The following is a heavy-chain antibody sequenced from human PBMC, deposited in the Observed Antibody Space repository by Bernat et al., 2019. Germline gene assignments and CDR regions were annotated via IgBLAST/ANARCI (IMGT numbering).Heavy chain of an antibody. V-gene: IGHV3-33*01. D-gene: IGHD3-22*01. CDR2: IWYDGSNK. CDR3: ARVPEIDTYDTNAPDF. J-gene: IGHJ4*02. Sequence: QAQLVESGGGVVQPGRSLRLSCAASGFNFRTYGMYWVRQAPGKGLEWVAVIWYDGSNKYYADSVRGRFTISRDNSKNTLWLEMNGLRAEDTAVYYCARVPEIDTYDTNAPDFWGQGTLVSVSS. CDR1: GFNFRTYG.